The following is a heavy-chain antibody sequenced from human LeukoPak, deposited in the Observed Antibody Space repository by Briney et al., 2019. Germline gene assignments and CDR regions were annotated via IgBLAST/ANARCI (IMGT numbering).Heavy chain of an antibody. D-gene: IGHD5-18*01. CDR3: ARRGYSYGH. CDR2: INHSGST. CDR1: GGSFSGYY. V-gene: IGHV4-34*01. Sequence: SETLSLTCAVYGGSFSGYYWSWIRQPPGRGLEWIGEINHSGSTNYNPSLKSRVTISVDTSKNQFSLKLSSVTAADTAVYYCARRGYSYGHWGQGTLVTVSS. J-gene: IGHJ4*02.